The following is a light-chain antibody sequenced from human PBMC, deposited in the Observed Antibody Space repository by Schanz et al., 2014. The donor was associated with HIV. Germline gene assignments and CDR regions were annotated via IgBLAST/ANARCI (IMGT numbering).Light chain of an antibody. CDR1: SSNIGAGYD. Sequence: QSVLTQPPSVSGAPGQRVSISCTGSSSNIGAGYDVYWYQQLPGTAPKLLIYRNNQRPSGVPDRFSGSKSGTSATLVISDLQTGDEADYYCGTWENTLTGEIFGGGTKLTVL. V-gene: IGLV1-40*01. CDR2: RNN. CDR3: GTWENTLTGEI. J-gene: IGLJ2*01.